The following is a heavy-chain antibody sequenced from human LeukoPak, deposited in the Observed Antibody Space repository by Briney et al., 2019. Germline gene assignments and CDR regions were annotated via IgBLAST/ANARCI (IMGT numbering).Heavy chain of an antibody. J-gene: IGHJ4*02. Sequence: GGSLRLSCAASGFTSSSYEMNWVRQAPGKGLEWVSYISSSGSTIYYADSVKGRFTISRDNAKNSLYLQMNSLRAEDTAVYYCARGSGVSEFDYWGQGTLVTVSS. V-gene: IGHV3-48*03. CDR2: ISSSGSTI. CDR3: ARGSGVSEFDY. CDR1: GFTSSSYE. D-gene: IGHD6-13*01.